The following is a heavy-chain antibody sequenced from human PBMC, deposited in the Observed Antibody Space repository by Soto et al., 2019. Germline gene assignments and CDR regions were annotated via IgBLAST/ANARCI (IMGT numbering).Heavy chain of an antibody. CDR1: GFTFSSYW. CDR2: IKQDGSEK. D-gene: IGHD4-17*01. J-gene: IGHJ4*02. Sequence: EVQLVESGGGLVQPGGSLRLSCAASGFTFSSYWMSWVRQAPGKGLEWVANIKQDGSEKYYVDSVKGRFTISRDNAKNSLYLQMHSLRAEDTAVYDCASDLASTTIPNYWGQGTLVTVSS. V-gene: IGHV3-7*04. CDR3: ASDLASTTIPNY.